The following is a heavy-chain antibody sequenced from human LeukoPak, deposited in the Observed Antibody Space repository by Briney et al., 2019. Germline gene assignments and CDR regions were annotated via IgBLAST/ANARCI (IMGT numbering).Heavy chain of an antibody. CDR2: ISYDGSNK. CDR1: GFTFSNYV. CDR3: ARDRRFLIGMDV. Sequence: GGSLRLSCAASGFTFSNYVMHWVRQAPGKGLEWVAVISYDGSNKYYADSVKGRFTISRDNSKNTLYLQMNSLRAEDTAVYYCARDRRFLIGMDVWGQGTTVTVSS. D-gene: IGHD3-3*01. V-gene: IGHV3-30-3*01. J-gene: IGHJ6*02.